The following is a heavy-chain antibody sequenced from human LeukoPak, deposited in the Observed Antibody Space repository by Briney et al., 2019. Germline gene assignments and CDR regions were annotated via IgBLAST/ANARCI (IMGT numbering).Heavy chain of an antibody. J-gene: IGHJ5*02. CDR2: INPSGSST. CDR3: ARDNSVGDIAWWFDP. D-gene: IGHD3-16*02. CDR1: GYSFTSHY. Sequence: EASVKVSCKASGYSFTSHYMHWVRQAPGQGLEWLGLINPSGSSTLYVQKFQGRVTMTRDMSTTTDYMEMSSLRSEDTAAYYCARDNSVGDIAWWFDPWGQGTLVTVSS. V-gene: IGHV1-46*01.